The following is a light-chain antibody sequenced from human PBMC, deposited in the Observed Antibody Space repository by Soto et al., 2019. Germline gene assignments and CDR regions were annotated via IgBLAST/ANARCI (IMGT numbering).Light chain of an antibody. CDR2: DAS. CDR1: QDITNY. Sequence: DIQMTQSPSSLSASVGDRVTITCQASQDITNYLNWYQQKPGKAPKILIYDASVLEAGVPSRFSGGGSGTHFTLTITSLQAEDVATYYCPQFDNLPLTFGGGTNLEIK. J-gene: IGKJ4*01. V-gene: IGKV1-33*01. CDR3: PQFDNLPLT.